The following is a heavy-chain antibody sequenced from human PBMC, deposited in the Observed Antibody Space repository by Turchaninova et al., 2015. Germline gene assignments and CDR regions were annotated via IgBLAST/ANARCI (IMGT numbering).Heavy chain of an antibody. V-gene: IGHV3-33*01. D-gene: IGHD3-10*01. CDR1: GFSFSSYG. CDR2: MWYDGSNK. J-gene: IGHJ4*02. Sequence: QVQLVESGGGVVQPGRSLRLSCVASGFSFSSYGMHWVRQAPGKGLGWVAIMWYDGSNKYYAASVKGRFTITRDNSANTRYLQRTSLRAEDTAVYYWAGGGIRGPNDYWGQGTLVTVSS. CDR3: AGGGIRGPNDY.